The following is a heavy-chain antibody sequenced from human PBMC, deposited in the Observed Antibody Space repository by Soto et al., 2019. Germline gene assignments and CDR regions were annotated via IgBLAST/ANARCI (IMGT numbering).Heavy chain of an antibody. J-gene: IGHJ6*02. V-gene: IGHV3-33*01. CDR2: IWYDGSNK. CDR1: GFTFSSYG. CDR3: ARDLYPPYSTKDYYGLDV. D-gene: IGHD4-4*01. Sequence: GGSLRLSCAASGFTFSSYGMHWVRQAPGKGLEWVAVIWYDGSNKYYADSVKGRFTISRDNSKNTLYLQMNSLRAKDTAVYYCARDLYPPYSTKDYYGLDVWGQGTTVTVSS.